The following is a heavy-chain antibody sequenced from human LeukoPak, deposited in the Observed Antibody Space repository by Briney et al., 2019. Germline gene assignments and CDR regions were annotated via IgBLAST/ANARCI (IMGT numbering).Heavy chain of an antibody. CDR1: GYTFTGYY. CDR3: ARAVSSSGTFDY. Sequence: GASVKVSCEASGYTFTGYYMHWVRQAPGQGLEWMGWINPNSGGTNYAQKFQGRVTMTRDTSISTAYMELSRLRSDDTAVYYCARAVSSSGTFDYWGQGTLVTVSS. V-gene: IGHV1-2*02. CDR2: INPNSGGT. D-gene: IGHD6-19*01. J-gene: IGHJ4*02.